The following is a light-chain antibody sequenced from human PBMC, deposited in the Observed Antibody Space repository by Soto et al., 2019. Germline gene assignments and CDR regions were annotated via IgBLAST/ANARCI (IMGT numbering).Light chain of an antibody. CDR2: GAS. J-gene: IGKJ4*01. CDR1: QSVSSSY. Sequence: EIVLTQSPGTLSLSPGERATLSCRASQSVSSSYLAWYQQKPGQAPRLLIYGASSRATGIPDRFSGSGSWTDFTLNISRLEPEDFAVYYCQQYGSSPKLTFGGGTKVEIK. V-gene: IGKV3-20*01. CDR3: QQYGSSPKLT.